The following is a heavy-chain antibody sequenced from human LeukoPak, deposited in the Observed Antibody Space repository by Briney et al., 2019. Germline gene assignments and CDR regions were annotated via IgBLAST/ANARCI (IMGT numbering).Heavy chain of an antibody. J-gene: IGHJ3*02. CDR3: ARKWVHNTLDI. V-gene: IGHV4-34*01. CDR1: GDSFSGYV. CDR2: IDDRGNV. Sequence: SETLSLTCAVYGDSFSGYVWSWIRQSPGKGLEWFGEIDDRGNVFYNPSFKSRVTISADTSKNQFSLKVTSVTAADTAIYYCARKWVHNTLDIWGQGTMVTVSS. D-gene: IGHD1-26*01.